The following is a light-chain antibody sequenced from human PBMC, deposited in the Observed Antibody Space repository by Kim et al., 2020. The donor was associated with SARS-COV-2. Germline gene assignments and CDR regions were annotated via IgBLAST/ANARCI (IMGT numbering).Light chain of an antibody. CDR2: WAS. CDR1: RSVLSSSNNKND. Sequence: RATISCKSSRSVLSSSNNKNDFAWYQQKPGQPPKLLIYWASSRESGVPDRFSGSGSGTDFTLSISSLQAEDVAVYYCQQYFSVPYTFGQGTKLEI. V-gene: IGKV4-1*01. J-gene: IGKJ2*01. CDR3: QQYFSVPYT.